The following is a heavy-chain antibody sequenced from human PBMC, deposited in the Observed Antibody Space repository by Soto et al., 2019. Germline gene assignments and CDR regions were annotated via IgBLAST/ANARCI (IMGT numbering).Heavy chain of an antibody. V-gene: IGHV1-8*01. CDR3: AKSVTTNFDAFDI. D-gene: IGHD4-17*01. CDR1: GYTFTSYD. CDR2: MNPNSGNT. Sequence: GASVKVSCKASGYTFTSYDINWARQATGQGLEWMGWMNPNSGNTGYAQKFQGRVTMTRNTSISTAYMELSSLRSEDTAVYYCAKSVTTNFDAFDIWGQGTMVTVSS. J-gene: IGHJ3*02.